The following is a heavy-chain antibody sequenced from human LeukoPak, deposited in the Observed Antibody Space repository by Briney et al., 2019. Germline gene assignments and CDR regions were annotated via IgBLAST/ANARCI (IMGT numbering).Heavy chain of an antibody. V-gene: IGHV3-30-3*01. CDR2: ISYDGSNK. Sequence: GGSLRLSCAASGFTFSSYAMHWVRQAPGKGLEWVAVISYDGSNKYYADSVKGRFTISRDNSENTLYLQMNSLRAEDTAVYYCARGEMATAHFDYWGQGTLVTVSS. CDR1: GFTFSSYA. J-gene: IGHJ4*02. CDR3: ARGEMATAHFDY. D-gene: IGHD5-24*01.